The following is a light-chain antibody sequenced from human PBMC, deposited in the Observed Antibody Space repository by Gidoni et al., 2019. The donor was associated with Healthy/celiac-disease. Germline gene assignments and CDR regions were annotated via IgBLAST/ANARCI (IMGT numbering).Light chain of an antibody. Sequence: DIVMTQSPDSLAVSVGERATINCKSSQSVLYSSNNKNYLAWYQQKPGQPPKLLIYWASTRESGVPDRFSGSGSGKDFTLTISSLQAEDVAVYYCQQYYSTPLFTFGPGTKVDIK. CDR2: WAS. J-gene: IGKJ3*01. V-gene: IGKV4-1*01. CDR1: QSVLYSSNNKNY. CDR3: QQYYSTPLFT.